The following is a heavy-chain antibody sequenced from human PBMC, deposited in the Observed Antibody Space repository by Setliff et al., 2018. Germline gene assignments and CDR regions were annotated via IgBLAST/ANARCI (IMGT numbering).Heavy chain of an antibody. CDR2: ISSRSTYI. V-gene: IGHV3-21*01. CDR1: GFNFSSYA. Sequence: GSLRLSCAASGFNFSSYAFNWVRQAPGKGLEWVSSISSRSTYIYYADSLKGRFTISRDNAKNSLYLQMNSLRAEDTAVYYCARFACSGGSCYLSSSDYWGQGTLVTVSS. CDR3: ARFACSGGSCYLSSSDY. J-gene: IGHJ4*02. D-gene: IGHD2-15*01.